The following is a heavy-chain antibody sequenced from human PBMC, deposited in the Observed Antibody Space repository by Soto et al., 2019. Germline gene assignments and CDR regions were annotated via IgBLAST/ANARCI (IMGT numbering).Heavy chain of an antibody. D-gene: IGHD3-10*01. J-gene: IGHJ6*02. CDR1: GYSISSGYY. CDR2: IYHSGST. Sequence: PSETLSLTCAVSGYSISSGYYWGWIRQPPGKGLEWIGSIYHSGSTYYNPSLKSRVTISVDTSKNQFSLKLSSVTAADTAVYYCARDPHPKSYYGSGSIHYYYYGMDVWGQGTTVTSP. CDR3: ARDPHPKSYYGSGSIHYYYYGMDV. V-gene: IGHV4-38-2*02.